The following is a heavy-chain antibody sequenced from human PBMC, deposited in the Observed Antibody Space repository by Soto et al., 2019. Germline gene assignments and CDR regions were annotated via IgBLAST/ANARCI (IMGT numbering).Heavy chain of an antibody. CDR1: GGSISSGDYY. CDR2: IYYSGST. CDR3: AREGGDLRDDY. D-gene: IGHD1-26*01. V-gene: IGHV4-30-4*01. Sequence: SETLSLTCTVSGGSISSGDYYWSRIRQPPGKGLEWIGYIYYSGSTYYNPSLKSRVTISVDTSKNQFSLKLSSVTAADTAVYYCAREGGDLRDDYWGQGTLVTVSS. J-gene: IGHJ4*02.